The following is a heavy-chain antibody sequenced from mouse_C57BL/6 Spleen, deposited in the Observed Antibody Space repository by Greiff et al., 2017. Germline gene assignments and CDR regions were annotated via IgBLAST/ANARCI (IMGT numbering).Heavy chain of an antibody. J-gene: IGHJ2*01. Sequence: LVESGPELVKPGASVKISCKASGYSFTDYNMNWVKQSNGKSLEWIGVINPNYGTTSYNQKFKGKATLTVDQSSSTAYMQLNSLTSEDSAVYYCARGRGTTVVAPYFDYWGQGTTLTVSS. CDR3: ARGRGTTVVAPYFDY. CDR2: INPNYGTT. V-gene: IGHV1-39*01. CDR1: GYSFTDYN. D-gene: IGHD1-1*01.